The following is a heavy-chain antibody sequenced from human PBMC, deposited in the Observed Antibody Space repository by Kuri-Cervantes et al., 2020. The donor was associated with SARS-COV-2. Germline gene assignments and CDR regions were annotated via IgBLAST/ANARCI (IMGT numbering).Heavy chain of an antibody. CDR2: ISGSGGST. J-gene: IGHJ4*02. CDR3: ASPEVAIRG. CDR1: GFTFSSYA. V-gene: IGHV3-23*01. Sequence: GESLKISCAASGFTFSSYAMSWVRQAPGKGLEWVSVISGSGGSTYYADSVKGRFTISRDNAKNSLYLQMNSLRAEDTAVYYCASPEVAIRGWGQGTLVTVSS. D-gene: IGHD2-2*02.